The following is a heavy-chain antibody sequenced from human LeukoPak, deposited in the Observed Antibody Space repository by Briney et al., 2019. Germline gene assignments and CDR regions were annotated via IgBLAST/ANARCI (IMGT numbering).Heavy chain of an antibody. CDR1: GFTFSNAW. CDR2: IKSKTDGGTT. D-gene: IGHD2-15*01. J-gene: IGHJ4*02. CDR3: ASKLPRYCSGGSCYLTLDY. V-gene: IGHV3-15*01. Sequence: GGSLRLSCAASGFTFSNAWMSWVRQAPGKGLEWVGRIKSKTDGGTTDYAAPVKGRFTISRDDSKNTLYLQMNSLKTEDTAVYYCASKLPRYCSGGSCYLTLDYWGQGTLVTVSS.